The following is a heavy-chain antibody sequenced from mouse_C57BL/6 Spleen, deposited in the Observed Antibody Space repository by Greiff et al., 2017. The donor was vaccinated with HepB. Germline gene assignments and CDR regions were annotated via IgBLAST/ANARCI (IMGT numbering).Heavy chain of an antibody. CDR1: GYAFTNYL. J-gene: IGHJ4*01. CDR3: ARAGGNAMDY. V-gene: IGHV1-54*01. D-gene: IGHD4-1*01. Sequence: QVQLQQSGAELVRPGTSVKVSCKASGYAFTNYLIEWVKQRPGQGLEWIGVINPGSGGTTCNEKFKGKATLTADKSSSTAYMQLSSLTSEDSAVYFCARAGGNAMDYWGQGTSVTVSS. CDR2: INPGSGGT.